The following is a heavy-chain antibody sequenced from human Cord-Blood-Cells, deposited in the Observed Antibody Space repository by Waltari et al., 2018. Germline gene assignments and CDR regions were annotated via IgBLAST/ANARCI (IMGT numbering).Heavy chain of an antibody. D-gene: IGHD6-6*01. CDR3: ASLQLDVGRSIDY. CDR2: IYHSGST. CDR1: GYSISSGSY. V-gene: IGHV4-38-2*01. J-gene: IGHJ4*02. Sequence: QVQLQESGPGLGKPSATLSLTCPVSGYSISSGSYRGWLRPPPGKGMEWMGSIYHSGSTYYNPSLKSRVTISVDTSKNQFSLKLSSVTAADTAVYYCASLQLDVGRSIDYWGQGTLVTVSS.